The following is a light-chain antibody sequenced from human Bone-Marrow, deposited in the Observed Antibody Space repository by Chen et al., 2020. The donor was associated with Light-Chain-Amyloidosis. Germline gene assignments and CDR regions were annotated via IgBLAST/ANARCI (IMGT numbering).Light chain of an antibody. CDR3: SSYTITNTLV. CDR1: SSDVGGDNH. Sequence: QAALTQPAPVSGSPAQASTTSCPGTSSDVGGDNHVSWYQQHPDKAPKLMIYDVTNRPSWVPDRFSGSKSDNTASLTISGLQTEDEADYFCSSYTITNTLVFGSGTRVTVL. CDR2: DVT. V-gene: IGLV2-14*01. J-gene: IGLJ1*01.